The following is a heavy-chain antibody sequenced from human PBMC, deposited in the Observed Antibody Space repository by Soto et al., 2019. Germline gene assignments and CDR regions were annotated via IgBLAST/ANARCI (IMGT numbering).Heavy chain of an antibody. J-gene: IGHJ4*02. CDR1: GFTFSSYA. V-gene: IGHV3-23*01. CDR3: AKPRWYSSSWFDY. CDR2: ISGSGGST. D-gene: IGHD6-13*01. Sequence: PGGSLRLSYAASGFTFSSYAMSWVRQAPGKGLEWVSAISGSGGSTYYADSVKGRFTISRDNSKNTLYLQMNSLRAEDTAVYYCAKPRWYSSSWFDYWGQGTLVTVSS.